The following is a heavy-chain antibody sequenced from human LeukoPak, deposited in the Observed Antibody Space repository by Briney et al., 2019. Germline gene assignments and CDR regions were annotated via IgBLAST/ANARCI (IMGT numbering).Heavy chain of an antibody. D-gene: IGHD3-10*01. Sequence: AGGSLRLSCAASGFTFSSYSMIWVRQAPGKGLEWVSSISSSSSYIYYADSVKGRFTISRDNAKNSLYLQMNSLRAEDTAVYYCARDDSVYGSGSYSYWGQGTLVTVSS. CDR3: ARDDSVYGSGSYSY. J-gene: IGHJ4*02. V-gene: IGHV3-21*01. CDR2: ISSSSSYI. CDR1: GFTFSSYS.